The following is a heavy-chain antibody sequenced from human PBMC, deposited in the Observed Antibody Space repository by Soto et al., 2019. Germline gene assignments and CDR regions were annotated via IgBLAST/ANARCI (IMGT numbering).Heavy chain of an antibody. CDR2: ISGSGGST. V-gene: IGHV3-23*01. D-gene: IGHD3-9*01. CDR3: AKGGPYDILTGYLYYFDY. CDR1: GFTFSSYA. J-gene: IGHJ4*02. Sequence: GGSLRLSCAASGFTFSSYAMSWVRQAPGKGLEWVSAISGSGGSTYYADSVKGRFTISRDNSKNTLYLQMNSLRAEDTAVYYCAKGGPYDILTGYLYYFDYWGQGTLVTVSS.